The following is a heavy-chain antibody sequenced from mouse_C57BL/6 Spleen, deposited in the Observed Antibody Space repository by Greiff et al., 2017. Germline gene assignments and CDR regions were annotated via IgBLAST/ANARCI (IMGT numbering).Heavy chain of an antibody. CDR1: GFTFSDYY. D-gene: IGHD1-1*01. Sequence: DVKLVESGGGLVQPGGSLKLSCAASGFTFSDYYMYWVRQTPEKRLEWVAYISNGGGSTYYPDTVKGRFTLSRDNAKNTLYLQMSRLKSEDTAMYYCARPHYYGSSYWYFDVWGTGTTVTVSS. J-gene: IGHJ1*03. V-gene: IGHV5-12*01. CDR3: ARPHYYGSSYWYFDV. CDR2: ISNGGGST.